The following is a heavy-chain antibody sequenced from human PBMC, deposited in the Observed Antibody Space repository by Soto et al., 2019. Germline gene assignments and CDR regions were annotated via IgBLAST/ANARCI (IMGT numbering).Heavy chain of an antibody. CDR1: GCSMSEYF. CDR3: AIDAYAGSGSPYPVF. CDR2: IYYLGST. D-gene: IGHD3-10*01. J-gene: IGHJ4*02. Sequence: TETLSLTCSVSGCSMSEYFWSWLRQSPRKGLEWIWYIYYLGSTDYNPSLKSRVTISVDTSKRQFSLSLTSVTSADTAVYYAAIDAYAGSGSPYPVFWGPGTKVTVSS. V-gene: IGHV4-59*01.